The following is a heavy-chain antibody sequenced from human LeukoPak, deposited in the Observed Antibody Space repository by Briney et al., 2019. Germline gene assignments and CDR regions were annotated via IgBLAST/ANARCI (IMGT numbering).Heavy chain of an antibody. CDR3: PRAKGLAGSYLDNWFDP. V-gene: IGHV3-30*04. D-gene: IGHD1-26*01. CDR1: GFSFRRYD. CDR2: TSYDGTSE. Sequence: GGSLRLSCAASGFSFRRYDMHWVRQAPGKGLEWVAATSYDGTSELYADFVKGRFSISRDNSSNTLSLQMDTLRPEDTAIYYCPRAKGLAGSYLDNWFDPWGQGTRVIVSS. J-gene: IGHJ5*02.